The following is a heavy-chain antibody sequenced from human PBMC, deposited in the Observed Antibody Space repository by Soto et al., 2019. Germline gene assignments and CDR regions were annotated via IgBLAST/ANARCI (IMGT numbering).Heavy chain of an antibody. J-gene: IGHJ3*02. CDR3: ARDLKDNWNYQGDASDI. Sequence: QVQLQQSGPGLLKPSQTLSLTCAISGDSVSSNSAAWNWIRQSPSRGLEWLGRTYYRSKWYNDYAVSVKSRITINRDTSKNQFSLQLNSVTPEDTAVYYCARDLKDNWNYQGDASDIWGQGTMVTVSS. CDR1: GDSVSSNSAA. D-gene: IGHD1-7*01. CDR2: TYYRSKWYN. V-gene: IGHV6-1*01.